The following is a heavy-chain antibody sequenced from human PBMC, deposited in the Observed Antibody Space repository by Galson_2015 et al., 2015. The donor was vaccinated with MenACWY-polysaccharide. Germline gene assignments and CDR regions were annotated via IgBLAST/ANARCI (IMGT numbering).Heavy chain of an antibody. Sequence: SLRLSCAASGFSFRRHAMHWVRQTPGKGLEWVAVISYDGSNKYYADSVKGRFTISRDNSKNTLSAQMNSLRPEDTAVYYCARQLDYSSSSGLWYFDFWGQGTLVTVSS. CDR2: ISYDGSNK. CDR3: ARQLDYSSSSGLWYFDF. J-gene: IGHJ4*02. CDR1: GFSFRRHA. V-gene: IGHV3-30-3*01. D-gene: IGHD6-6*01.